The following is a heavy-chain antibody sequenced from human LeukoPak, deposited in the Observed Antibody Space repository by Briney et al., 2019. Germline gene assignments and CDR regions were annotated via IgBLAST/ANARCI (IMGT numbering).Heavy chain of an antibody. CDR1: GFTFSSYS. Sequence: GGSLRLSCAASGFTFSSYSMNWIRQAPGKGLEWVSSISSSTSYIYYADSVKGRLTISKDNAKNSLYLQMNSLRAEDTAVYYCARAGGSTVSHSDYWGQGTLVTVSS. CDR2: ISSSTSYI. CDR3: ARAGGSTVSHSDY. J-gene: IGHJ4*02. V-gene: IGHV3-21*01. D-gene: IGHD4-17*01.